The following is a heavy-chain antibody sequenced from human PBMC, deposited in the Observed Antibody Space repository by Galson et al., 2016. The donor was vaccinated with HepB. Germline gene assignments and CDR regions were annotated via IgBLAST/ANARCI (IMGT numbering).Heavy chain of an antibody. Sequence: SLRLSCAASGFTVSTSYMSWVRQAPGKGLEWISAIYSGGYTYYADSVKGRFTVSRGSSENTLYLQMNSLRADDTAVYYCARAVAARPYWGQGTLVTVSS. D-gene: IGHD6-19*01. J-gene: IGHJ4*02. V-gene: IGHV3-53*01. CDR1: GFTVSTSY. CDR3: ARAVAARPY. CDR2: IYSGGYT.